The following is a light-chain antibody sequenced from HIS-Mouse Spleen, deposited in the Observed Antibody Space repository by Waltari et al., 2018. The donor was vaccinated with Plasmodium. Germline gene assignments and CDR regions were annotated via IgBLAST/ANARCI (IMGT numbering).Light chain of an antibody. J-gene: IGLJ2*01. CDR3: SSYTSSSTVV. CDR1: SSDVGGYNY. V-gene: IGLV2-14*03. Sequence: QSALTQPASVSGSPGQSITISCTGTSSDVGGYNYVSWYQQHPGKAPKLMIYDVSNRPSVFSNIFSGSKSGNTAFLTISGLQAEDEADYYCSSYTSSSTVVFGGGTKLTVL. CDR2: DVS.